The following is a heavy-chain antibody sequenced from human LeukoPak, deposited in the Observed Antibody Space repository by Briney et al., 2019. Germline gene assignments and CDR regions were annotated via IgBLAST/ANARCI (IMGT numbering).Heavy chain of an antibody. Sequence: PSETLSLTCTVPGGSLGGVRIYWGWIGQSPGKGLEWIGRVYFSGSTNYNPSLKSRATISVDMVRKQFSLKLTSVTAADTAVYYCARGPIIAGGSLFHYWGQGTLITVSS. CDR1: GGSLGGVRIY. V-gene: IGHV4-61*02. CDR2: VYFSGST. J-gene: IGHJ4*02. CDR3: ARGPIIAGGSLFHY. D-gene: IGHD1-26*01.